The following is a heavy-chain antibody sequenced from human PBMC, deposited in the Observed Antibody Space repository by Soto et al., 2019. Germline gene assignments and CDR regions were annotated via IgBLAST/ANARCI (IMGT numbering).Heavy chain of an antibody. CDR1: GFTFSSYG. J-gene: IGHJ1*01. D-gene: IGHD3-22*01. CDR3: AKASKYYYDGGGYFQH. V-gene: IGHV3-30*18. CDR2: ISYDGSNK. Sequence: QVQLVESGGGVVQPGRSLRLSCAASGFTFSSYGMHWVRQAPGKGLEWVAVISYDGSNKYYADSVKGRFTISRDNSKNTLYLLMNSLRAEDTAVYYCAKASKYYYDGGGYFQHWGQGTLVTVSS.